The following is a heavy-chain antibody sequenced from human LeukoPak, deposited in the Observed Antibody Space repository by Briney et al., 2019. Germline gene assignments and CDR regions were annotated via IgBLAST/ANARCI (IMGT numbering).Heavy chain of an antibody. V-gene: IGHV4-34*01. Sequence: PSETLSLTCAVYGGSFSGYYWSWIRQPPGKGLEWIGEINHSGSTNYNPSLKSRVTISVDTSKNQFSLKLSSVTAADTAVYYCARVGLGRWFDPWGQGTLVTVSS. CDR1: GGSFSGYY. J-gene: IGHJ5*02. CDR2: INHSGST. CDR3: ARVGLGRWFDP.